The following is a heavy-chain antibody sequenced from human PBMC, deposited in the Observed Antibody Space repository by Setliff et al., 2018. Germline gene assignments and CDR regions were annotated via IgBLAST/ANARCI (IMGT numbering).Heavy chain of an antibody. V-gene: IGHV4-34*01. Sequence: SETLSLTCTVYGGSFSNYYWGWIRQSPGKGLEWIGETNDSGTTNYSPSLKSRVTISLDASTNQFSLKLRSVSAADTAVYYCRYWSGYYNNDYWGQGTLVTVS. J-gene: IGHJ4*02. CDR3: RYWSGYYNNDY. CDR1: GGSFSNYY. D-gene: IGHD3-3*01. CDR2: TNDSGTT.